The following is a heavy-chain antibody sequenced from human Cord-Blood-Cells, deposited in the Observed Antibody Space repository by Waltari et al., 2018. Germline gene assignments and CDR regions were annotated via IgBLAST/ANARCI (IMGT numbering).Heavy chain of an antibody. D-gene: IGHD2-15*01. CDR2: IYPGDSDT. J-gene: IGHJ2*01. Sequence: EVQLVQSGAEVKKPGESLKISCKGYGYSFTSYWIGWVRQMPGKGLEWMGIIYPGDSDTRYSPSFQGQVTISADKSISTAYLQWSSLKASDTAMYYCARTSLGYCSGGSCNTYWYFDLWGRGTLVTVSS. V-gene: IGHV5-51*01. CDR1: GYSFTSYW. CDR3: ARTSLGYCSGGSCNTYWYFDL.